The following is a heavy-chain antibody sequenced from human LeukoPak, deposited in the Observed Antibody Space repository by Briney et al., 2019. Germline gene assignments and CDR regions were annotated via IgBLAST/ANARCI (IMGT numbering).Heavy chain of an antibody. D-gene: IGHD6-19*01. CDR1: GFTFSSYG. Sequence: PGGSLRLSCAASGFTFSSYGMHWVRQAPGKGLEWVSHIGGSGGSTYYADSVKGRFTISRDNSKNTLYLQMNSLRAEDTAVYYCAKQKWLVLEAAAFDIWGQGTMVTVSS. CDR2: IGGSGGST. CDR3: AKQKWLVLEAAAFDI. V-gene: IGHV3-23*01. J-gene: IGHJ3*02.